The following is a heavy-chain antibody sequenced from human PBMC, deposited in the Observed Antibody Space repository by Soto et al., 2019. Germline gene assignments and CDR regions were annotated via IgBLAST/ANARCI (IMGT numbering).Heavy chain of an antibody. Sequence: EVQLLESGGGLVQPGGSLRLSCAASGFTFSSYAMSWVRQAPGKGLEWVSAISGSGGSTYYADSVKGRFTISRDNSKNTVYLQMNSLRAEDTAVYYCAKDTGDFWSGYRSMDVWGQGTTVTVSS. D-gene: IGHD3-3*01. J-gene: IGHJ6*02. V-gene: IGHV3-23*01. CDR3: AKDTGDFWSGYRSMDV. CDR2: ISGSGGST. CDR1: GFTFSSYA.